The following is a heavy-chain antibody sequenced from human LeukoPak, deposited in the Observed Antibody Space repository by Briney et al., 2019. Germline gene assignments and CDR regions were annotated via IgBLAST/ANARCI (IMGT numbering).Heavy chain of an antibody. D-gene: IGHD5-18*01. Sequence: SETLSLTCAVYGGSFSGYYWSWIRQPPGKGREWIGEINHSGSTNYNPSLKSRVTISVDTSKNQFSLKLSSVTAADTAVYYCARRGAAIGIRWGQGTLVTVSS. J-gene: IGHJ4*02. CDR2: INHSGST. CDR1: GGSFSGYY. CDR3: ARRGAAIGIR. V-gene: IGHV4-34*01.